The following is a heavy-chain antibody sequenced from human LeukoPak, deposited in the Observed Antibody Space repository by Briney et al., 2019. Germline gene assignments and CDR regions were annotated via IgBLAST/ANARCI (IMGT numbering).Heavy chain of an antibody. D-gene: IGHD3-22*01. Sequence: SVKVSCKSSGYTFTTYGISWVRQAPGQGLEGMGLISSYNGNTNYSQKLQGRVTMTTDTPTSTAYIELRSLRCDDGAVYYCARRGTYYYDSSGYTGFDPWGQGPLVSVS. V-gene: IGHV1-18*01. CDR2: ISSYNGNT. CDR3: ARRGTYYYDSSGYTGFDP. CDR1: GYTFTTYG. J-gene: IGHJ5*02.